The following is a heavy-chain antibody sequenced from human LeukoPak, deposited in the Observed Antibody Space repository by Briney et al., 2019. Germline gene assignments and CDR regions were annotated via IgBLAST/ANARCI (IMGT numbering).Heavy chain of an antibody. J-gene: IGHJ4*02. CDR3: ARDLGGWYFDY. CDR2: ITSSSNYI. V-gene: IGHV3-21*01. CDR1: GFTFSSYT. Sequence: GGSLRLSCAASGFTFSSYTINWVRPAPGKGLEWVSSITSSSNYIYYADSVKGRFTISRDNAKNSLYLQMNSLRAEDTAMYYCARDLGGWYFDYWGQGTLVTVSS. D-gene: IGHD2-15*01.